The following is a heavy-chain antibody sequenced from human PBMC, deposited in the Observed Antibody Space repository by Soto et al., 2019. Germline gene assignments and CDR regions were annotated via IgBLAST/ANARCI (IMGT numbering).Heavy chain of an antibody. CDR2: IHPGESDT. J-gene: IGHJ6*04. CDR1: GYSFTPYW. CDR3: ARHEATYYNFYGMAG. V-gene: IGHV5-51*01. Sequence: ESLKISCKSYGYSFTPYWIAWVRQMPGKGLEWMGSIHPGESDTRYSPSFQGQVTISADRSITTAYLQWSSLKASDTAMYYCARHEATYYNFYGMAGWGKGTKVTVSS.